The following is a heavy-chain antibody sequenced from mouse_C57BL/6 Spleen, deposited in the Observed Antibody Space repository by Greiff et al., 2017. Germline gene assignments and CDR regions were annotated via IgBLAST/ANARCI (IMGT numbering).Heavy chain of an antibody. CDR3: AREYSNCQCDY. CDR2: INPSSGYT. J-gene: IGHJ4*01. V-gene: IGHV1-4*01. CDR1: GYTFTSYT. Sequence: QVQLQQSGAELARPGASVKMSCKASGYTFTSYTMHWVKQRPGQGLEWIGYINPSSGYTKYNQKFKDKATLTADKSSSTAYMQLSSLTSEDSAVYYCAREYSNCQCDYWGQGTSVTVSS. D-gene: IGHD2-5*01.